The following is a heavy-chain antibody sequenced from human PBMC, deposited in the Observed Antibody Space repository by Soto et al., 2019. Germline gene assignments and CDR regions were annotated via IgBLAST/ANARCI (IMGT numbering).Heavy chain of an antibody. CDR1: GYTFTGYY. V-gene: IGHV1-2*02. D-gene: IGHD3-3*01. J-gene: IGHJ4*02. CDR3: ARGPPITIFGVVIYFDY. CDR2: INPNSGGT. Sequence: ASVKVSCKASGYTFTGYYMHWVRHAPGQGLEWMGWINPNSGGTNYAQKVQGRVTMTRDTSISTAYMELSRLRSDDTDVYYCARGPPITIFGVVIYFDYWGQGTLVTVSS.